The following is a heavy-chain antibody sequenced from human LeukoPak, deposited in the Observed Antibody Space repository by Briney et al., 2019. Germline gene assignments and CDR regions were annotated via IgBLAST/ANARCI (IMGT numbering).Heavy chain of an antibody. V-gene: IGHV3-30*04. CDR2: ISYDGSNK. J-gene: IGHJ5*02. Sequence: GGSLRLSCAASGFTFSSYAMHWVRQAPGKGLEWVAVISYDGSNKYYADSVKGRFTISRDNSKNTLYLQMNSLRAEDTAVYYCARSARAWFDPWGQGTLVTVSS. CDR3: ARSARAWFDP. D-gene: IGHD6-25*01. CDR1: GFTFSSYA.